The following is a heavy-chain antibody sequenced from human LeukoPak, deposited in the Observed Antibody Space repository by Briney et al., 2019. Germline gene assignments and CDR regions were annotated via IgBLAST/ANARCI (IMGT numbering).Heavy chain of an antibody. CDR1: GFTFSTYW. Sequence: GGSLRLSCAASGFTFSTYWMHWVRQAPGKGLVWVSRINGDGSSTSYGDSVKGRFTISRDNAKNTLYLQMNGLRVEDTAVYYCARALGDIRGQGTLVTVSS. CDR2: INGDGSST. CDR3: ARALGDI. V-gene: IGHV3-74*01. J-gene: IGHJ4*02.